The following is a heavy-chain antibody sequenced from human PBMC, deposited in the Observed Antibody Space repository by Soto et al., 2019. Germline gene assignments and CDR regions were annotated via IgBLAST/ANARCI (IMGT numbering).Heavy chain of an antibody. J-gene: IGHJ6*03. CDR3: AKALRFTFTTGYYMDV. CDR1: GFTVSSYA. V-gene: IGHV3-23*01. D-gene: IGHD3-16*01. CDR2: ISGSGST. Sequence: EVQLLESGGGLVQPGGSLRLSCAASGFTVSSYAMSWVRQAPGKGLEWVSAISGSGSTYSADSVKGRFTISRDSSKSTVYLEMNSLRAEDTAVYYCAKALRFTFTTGYYMDVWGRGTTVTVSS.